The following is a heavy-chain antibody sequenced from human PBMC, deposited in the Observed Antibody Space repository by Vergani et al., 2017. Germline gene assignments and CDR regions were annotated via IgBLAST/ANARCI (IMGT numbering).Heavy chain of an antibody. CDR3: GRGSDNYN. Sequence: EVQLLESGGGLVQPGGSLRLSCGASGFTFSSYAMTWVRQAPGKGLEWVSAISGSGGNTFYTDSVKGRFTISRDNSKNPLYLQMNSLRVEDTAVYYCGRGSDNYNWGQGTLVTVSS. CDR1: GFTFSSYA. J-gene: IGHJ4*02. D-gene: IGHD5-24*01. V-gene: IGHV3-23*01. CDR2: ISGSGGNT.